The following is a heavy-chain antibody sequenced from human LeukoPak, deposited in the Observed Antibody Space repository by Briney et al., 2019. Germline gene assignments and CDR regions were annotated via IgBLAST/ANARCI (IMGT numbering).Heavy chain of an antibody. Sequence: PSETLSLTCTVSGGSISSSSYYWGWIRQPPVKGLEWIGSIYYSGSTYYNPSLKSRVTISVDTSKNQFSLKLSSVTAADTAVYYCARHIGLRLGELSNYMDVWGKGTTVTISS. V-gene: IGHV4-39*01. J-gene: IGHJ6*03. CDR3: ARHIGLRLGELSNYMDV. D-gene: IGHD3-16*02. CDR1: GGSISSSSYY. CDR2: IYYSGST.